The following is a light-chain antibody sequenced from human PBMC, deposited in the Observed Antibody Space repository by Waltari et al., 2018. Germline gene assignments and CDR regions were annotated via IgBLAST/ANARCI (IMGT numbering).Light chain of an antibody. CDR2: ATS. V-gene: IGKV1-39*01. CDR3: QQSYGIFPT. J-gene: IGKJ1*01. CDR1: QSISTF. Sequence: DIQMTQSPSSVSASIGDRVTITCRASQSISTFLNWYKQKPGKAPNLLIFATSSLESGVPSRFRGSGSGTVFTLTISSLQPEDFATYYCQQSYGIFPTFGQGTKVEIQ.